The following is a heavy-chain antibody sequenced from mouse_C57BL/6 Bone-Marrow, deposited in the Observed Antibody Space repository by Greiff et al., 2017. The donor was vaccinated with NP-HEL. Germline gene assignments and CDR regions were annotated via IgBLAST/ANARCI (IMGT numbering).Heavy chain of an antibody. V-gene: IGHV1-7*01. J-gene: IGHJ3*01. CDR2: INPSSGYT. Sequence: VQLQQSGAELAKPGASVKLSCKASGYTFTSYWMHWVKQSPGQGLEWIGYINPSSGYTKYNQKFKDKATLTADKSSSTAYMQLSSLTYEDSEVYYYERFNAAWYAYGGRGNVITVTA. CDR3: ERFNAAWYAY. CDR1: GYTFTSYW.